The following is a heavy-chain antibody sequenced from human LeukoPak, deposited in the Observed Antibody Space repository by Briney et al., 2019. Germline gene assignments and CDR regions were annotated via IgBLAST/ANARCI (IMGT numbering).Heavy chain of an antibody. V-gene: IGHV4-34*01. J-gene: IGHJ4*03. CDR1: GGSFSSYY. Sequence: SSETLSLTCAVYGGSFSSYYWSWIRQSPGKGLEWIAEINHRGDTNYNPSVKSRVTISVDTPKNQFSLKVTSLTAADTAVYYCARGPTISETGYFDYWGQGTLVTVSS. CDR2: INHRGDT. CDR3: ARGPTISETGYFDY. D-gene: IGHD1-1*01.